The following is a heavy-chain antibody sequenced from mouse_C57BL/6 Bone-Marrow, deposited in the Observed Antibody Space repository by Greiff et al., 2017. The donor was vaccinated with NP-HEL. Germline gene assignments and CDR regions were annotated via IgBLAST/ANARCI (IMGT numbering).Heavy chain of an antibody. V-gene: IGHV5-12*01. Sequence: EVQVVESGGGLVQPGGSLKLSCAASGFTFSDYYMYWVRQTPEKRLEWVAYISNGGGSTYYPDTVKGRFTISRDNAKNTLYLQMSRLTSEDTAMYYCARDGGFAYWGQGTLVTVSA. CDR2: ISNGGGST. J-gene: IGHJ3*01. CDR3: ARDGGFAY. CDR1: GFTFSDYY.